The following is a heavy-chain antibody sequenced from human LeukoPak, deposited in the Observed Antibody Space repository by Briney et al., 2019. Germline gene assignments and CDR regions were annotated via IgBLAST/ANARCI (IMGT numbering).Heavy chain of an antibody. CDR3: AKDPRNILTGDYDDFDI. J-gene: IGHJ3*02. V-gene: IGHV1-18*04. D-gene: IGHD3-9*01. CDR1: GYTFTGYY. Sequence: ASVKVSCKASGYTFTGYYMHWVRQAPGQGLEWMGWISAYNGNTNYAQKLQGRVTMTRDMSTSTVYMELSTLRSDDTAVYFCAKDPRNILTGDYDDFDIWGQGTMVIVSS. CDR2: ISAYNGNT.